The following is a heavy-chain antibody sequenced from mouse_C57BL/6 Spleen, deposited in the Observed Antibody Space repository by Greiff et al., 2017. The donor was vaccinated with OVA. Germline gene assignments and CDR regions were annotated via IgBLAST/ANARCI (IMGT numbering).Heavy chain of an antibody. Sequence: EVQLVESGGGLVKPGGSLKLSCAASGFTFSSYAMSWVRQTPEKRLEWVATISDGGSYTYYPDNVKGRFTISRDNAKNNLYLQMSHLKSEDTAMYYCAREEYYGSSYLRYWGQGTTLTVSS. V-gene: IGHV5-4*01. CDR2: ISDGGSYT. J-gene: IGHJ2*01. CDR3: AREEYYGSSYLRY. D-gene: IGHD1-1*01. CDR1: GFTFSSYA.